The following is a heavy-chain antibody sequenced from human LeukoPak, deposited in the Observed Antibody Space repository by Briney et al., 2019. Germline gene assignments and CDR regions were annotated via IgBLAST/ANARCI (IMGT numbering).Heavy chain of an antibody. D-gene: IGHD6-19*01. Sequence: GGSLRLSCEGSGFTFSNYWMGWVRQAPGKGLQWVANIKTDGSEKYYVDSVKGRFTISRDNAKNSLYLQMNSLRAEDTAVYYCAKQDIAVADDYWGQGTLVTVSS. CDR3: AKQDIAVADDY. CDR1: GFTFSNYW. CDR2: IKTDGSEK. V-gene: IGHV3-7*03. J-gene: IGHJ4*02.